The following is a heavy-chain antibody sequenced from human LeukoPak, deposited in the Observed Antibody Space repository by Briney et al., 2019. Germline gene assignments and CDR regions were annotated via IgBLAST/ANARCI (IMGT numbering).Heavy chain of an antibody. J-gene: IGHJ4*02. Sequence: GGSLRLSCAASGFTFSSYAMHWVRQAPGKGLEWVAVISYDGSNKYYADSVKGRFTISRDNSKNTLYLQMNSLRAEDTAVYYCARDPWGQTTTVTFFDYWGQGTLVTVSS. V-gene: IGHV3-30-3*01. D-gene: IGHD4-17*01. CDR2: ISYDGSNK. CDR3: ARDPWGQTTTVTFFDY. CDR1: GFTFSSYA.